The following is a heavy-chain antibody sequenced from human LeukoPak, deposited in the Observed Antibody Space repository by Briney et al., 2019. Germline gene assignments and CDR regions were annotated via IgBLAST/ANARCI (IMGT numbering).Heavy chain of an antibody. J-gene: IGHJ5*02. V-gene: IGHV4-34*01. CDR3: ARGRSQITTVTKFGWFDP. D-gene: IGHD4-17*01. CDR2: INHSGST. CDR1: GWSFSGYY. Sequence: WETLSLTCAVYGWSFSGYYWSWIRQPPGKGLEWIGEINHSGSTNYNPSLKSRVTISVDTSKNQLSLKLSSVTAADTAVYYCARGRSQITTVTKFGWFDPWGQGTLVTVSS.